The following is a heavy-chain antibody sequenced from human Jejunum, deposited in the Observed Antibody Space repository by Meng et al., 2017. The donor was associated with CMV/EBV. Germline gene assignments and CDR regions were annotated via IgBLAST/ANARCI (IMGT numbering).Heavy chain of an antibody. CDR1: GYTFTSYV. Sequence: QVQLVQSGAEVKMPGASGKISCKASGYTFTSYVMHWVRQAPGQKLEWMGRINTDNGITEYSQKFQGRVTITRDTSASTAYLELTSLRSEDTAVYFCAPATYYFDYWGQGTLVTVSS. V-gene: IGHV1-3*04. CDR2: INTDNGIT. CDR3: APATYYFDY. J-gene: IGHJ4*02. D-gene: IGHD5-24*01.